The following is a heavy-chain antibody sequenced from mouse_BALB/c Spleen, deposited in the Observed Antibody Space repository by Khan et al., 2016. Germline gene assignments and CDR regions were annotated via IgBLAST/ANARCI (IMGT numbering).Heavy chain of an antibody. CDR2: INTETGEP. CDR3: SRSLLRIPHFDY. V-gene: IGHV9-2-1*01. D-gene: IGHD1-2*01. CDR1: GYTFTDYS. Sequence: QIQLVQSGPELKKPGETVKISCKATGYTFTDYSMHWVKQAPGKGLKWMGWINTETGEPTYADDFKGRFAFSLETSASTAYLQINNLKNEDTATYFSSRSLLRIPHFDYWGQGTTLTVSS. J-gene: IGHJ2*01.